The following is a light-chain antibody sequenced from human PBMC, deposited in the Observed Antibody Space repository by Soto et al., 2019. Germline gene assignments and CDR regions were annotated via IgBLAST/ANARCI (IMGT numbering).Light chain of an antibody. V-gene: IGLV2-14*01. CDR1: SSDIGNYNY. J-gene: IGLJ1*01. Sequence: QSVLTQPASVSGSPGQSITISCTGTSSDIGNYNYVSWYQQHPGKVPKLMIYDVSNRPSGVSNRFSGSKSGNTASLTISGLQAEDEADYYCSSYTTGSTLVFGTGTKAPS. CDR2: DVS. CDR3: SSYTTGSTLV.